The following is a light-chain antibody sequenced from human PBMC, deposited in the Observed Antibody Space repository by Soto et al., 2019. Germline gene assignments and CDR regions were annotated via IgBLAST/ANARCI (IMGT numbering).Light chain of an antibody. CDR2: DNN. J-gene: IGLJ2*01. CDR1: VSNIENNY. V-gene: IGLV1-51*01. Sequence: QSVLTQPPSVSAAPGQRVTISCSGSVSNIENNYVSWYQQVPGTAPKLLIFDNNKRPSGIPVRFSGSKSGTSATLGITGLQTGDEADYYCGTWDSRLSAVVFGGGTKLTVL. CDR3: GTWDSRLSAVV.